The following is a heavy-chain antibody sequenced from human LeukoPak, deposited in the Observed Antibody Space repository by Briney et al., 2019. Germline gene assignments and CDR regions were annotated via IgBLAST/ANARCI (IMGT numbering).Heavy chain of an antibody. CDR1: GDSVSSNTAA. D-gene: IGHD3-9*01. Sequence: SQTLSLTCAISGDSVSSNTAAWNWIRQSPSRGLEWLGRTYYRSKWSNDYAVSVKSRITITPDTSKNQFSLQLSSVTAADTAVYYCARLYKSLAIFWPRVGYFDYWGQGTLVTVSS. CDR2: TYYRSKWSN. J-gene: IGHJ4*02. CDR3: ARLYKSLAIFWPRVGYFDY. V-gene: IGHV6-1*01.